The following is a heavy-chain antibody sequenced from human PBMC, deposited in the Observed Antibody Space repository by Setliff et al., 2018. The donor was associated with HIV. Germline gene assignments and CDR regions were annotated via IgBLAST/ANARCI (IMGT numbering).Heavy chain of an antibody. CDR2: ISAYDGKT. CDR1: GYTFTSYG. J-gene: IGHJ3*01. CDR3: GRDNEAIGWFGDRPDHILLF. D-gene: IGHD3-10*01. Sequence: ASVKVSCKASGYTFTSYGISWVRQAPGQGLEWMGWISAYDGKTNYAQKLQGRVTMTTDTSSSTAYMELRSLRSDDTAVYYCGRDNEAIGWFGDRPDHILLFWGQGTMVTVSS. V-gene: IGHV1-18*01.